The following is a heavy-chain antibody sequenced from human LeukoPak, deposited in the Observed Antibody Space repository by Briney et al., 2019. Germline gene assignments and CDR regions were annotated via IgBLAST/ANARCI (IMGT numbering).Heavy chain of an antibody. Sequence: GGSLRLSCAASGFTFSSYGMHWVRQAPGKGLEWVSFIRYDGSNEYYADSVRGRFTISRDNAKNSLYLQINSLRAEDTAVYYCARDRSSAGYYLYYFDYWGQGALVTVSS. J-gene: IGHJ4*02. CDR3: ARDRSSAGYYLYYFDY. D-gene: IGHD3-22*01. V-gene: IGHV3-30*02. CDR2: IRYDGSNE. CDR1: GFTFSSYG.